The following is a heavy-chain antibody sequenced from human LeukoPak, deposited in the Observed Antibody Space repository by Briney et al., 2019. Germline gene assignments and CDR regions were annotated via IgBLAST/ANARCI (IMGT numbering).Heavy chain of an antibody. V-gene: IGHV4-31*03. J-gene: IGHJ4*02. D-gene: IGHD6-19*01. CDR3: ARDAAVAGSHFDY. CDR2: IYYSGST. Sequence: SETLSLTCTVSGGSISSGGYYWSWIRQRPGKGLEWIGYIYYSGSTYYNPSLKSRVTISVDTSKNQFSLKLSSVTAADTAVYYCARDAAVAGSHFDYWGQGTLVTVSS. CDR1: GGSISSGGYY.